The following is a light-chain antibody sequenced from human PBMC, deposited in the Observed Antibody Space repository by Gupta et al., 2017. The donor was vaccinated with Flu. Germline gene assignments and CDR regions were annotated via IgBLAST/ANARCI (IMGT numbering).Light chain of an antibody. CDR2: DAS. J-gene: IGKJ2*01. V-gene: IGKV3-11*01. CDR1: QSVSPS. CDR3: QQRTSWPMYT. Sequence: ESVLTQSPATLSLSPGERATLSCRASQSVSPSLAWYQQKPGQAPRLLIYDASNRPAGIPPRFSASGSGTDFTLTISSVEPEDFAVYYCQQRTSWPMYTFGQGTKLEMK.